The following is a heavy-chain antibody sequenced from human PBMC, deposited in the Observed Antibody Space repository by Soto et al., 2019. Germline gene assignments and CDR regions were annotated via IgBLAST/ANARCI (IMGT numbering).Heavy chain of an antibody. V-gene: IGHV4-4*07. D-gene: IGHD6-13*01. Sequence: TLSLPCTVSGGSISSYYWSWIRQPAGKGLEWIGRIYTSGSTNYNPSLKSRVTMSVDTSKNQFSLKLSSVTAADTAVYYCARDREGSSWSRYYYYGMDVWGQGTTVTVSS. CDR2: IYTSGST. J-gene: IGHJ6*02. CDR1: GGSISSYY. CDR3: ARDREGSSWSRYYYYGMDV.